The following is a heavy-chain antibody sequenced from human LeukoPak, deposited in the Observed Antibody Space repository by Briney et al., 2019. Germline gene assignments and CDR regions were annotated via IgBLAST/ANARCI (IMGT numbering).Heavy chain of an antibody. CDR1: GGSISSGGYY. Sequence: SETLSLTCTVSGGSISSGGYYWSWIRQHPGKGLEWIGYIYYSGSTYYNPSLKSRVTISVDTSKNQFSLKLSPVTAADTAVYYCARDRYYYDSSGYYPRTDAFDIWGQGTMVTVSS. V-gene: IGHV4-31*03. CDR2: IYYSGST. J-gene: IGHJ3*02. D-gene: IGHD3-22*01. CDR3: ARDRYYYDSSGYYPRTDAFDI.